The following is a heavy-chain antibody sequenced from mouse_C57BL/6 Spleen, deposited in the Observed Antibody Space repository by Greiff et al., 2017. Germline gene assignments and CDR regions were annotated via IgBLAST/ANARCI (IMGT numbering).Heavy chain of an antibody. CDR2: IYPRSGNT. D-gene: IGHD1-1*01. V-gene: IGHV1-81*01. CDR1: GYTFTSYG. J-gene: IGHJ3*01. Sequence: VQLQQSGAELARPGASVKLSCKASGYTFTSYGISWVKQRTGQGLEWIGEIYPRSGNTYYNEKFKGKATLTADKSSSTAYMGLRSLTSEDSAVYFCARDGYGSSYRFAYWGQGTLVTVSA. CDR3: ARDGYGSSYRFAY.